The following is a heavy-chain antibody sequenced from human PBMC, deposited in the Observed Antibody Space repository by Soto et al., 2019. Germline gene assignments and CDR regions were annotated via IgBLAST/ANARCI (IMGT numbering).Heavy chain of an antibody. CDR2: IYYSGST. D-gene: IGHD2-15*01. Sequence: PSETLSLTCTVSGGSISSSSYYWGWIRQPPGKGLEWIGSIYYSGSTYYNPSLKSRVTISVDTSKNQFSLKLSSVTAADTAVYYCARHPRALVVAATYIFDYWGQGTLVTVSS. CDR1: GGSISSSSYY. J-gene: IGHJ4*02. V-gene: IGHV4-39*01. CDR3: ARHPRALVVAATYIFDY.